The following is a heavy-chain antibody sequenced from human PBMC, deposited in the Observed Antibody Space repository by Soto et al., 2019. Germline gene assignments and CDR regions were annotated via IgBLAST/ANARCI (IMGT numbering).Heavy chain of an antibody. Sequence: SETLSLTCTVSGGSISSGDYYWSWIRQPPGKGLEWIGYIYYSGSTYYNPSLKSRVTISVDTSKNQFSLKLSSVTAADTAVYYCARDSYGDPDGGDFDYWGQGTLVTVSS. J-gene: IGHJ4*02. CDR1: GGSISSGDYY. CDR3: ARDSYGDPDGGDFDY. D-gene: IGHD4-17*01. CDR2: IYYSGST. V-gene: IGHV4-30-4*01.